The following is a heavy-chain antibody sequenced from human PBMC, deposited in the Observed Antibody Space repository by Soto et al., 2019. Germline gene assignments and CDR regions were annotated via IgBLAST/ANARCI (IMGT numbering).Heavy chain of an antibody. CDR1: GGSITSSSHY. J-gene: IGHJ4*02. Sequence: PSETLSLTCTVSGGSITSSSHYWGWIRQPPGKGLECIGNIYYDGNTYYNPSLKSRVTISLDTSKNQFSLRLNSVTAADTAVYYCARSSITPRLFMYPFDYWGQGTLVT. CDR3: ARSSITPRLFMYPFDY. D-gene: IGHD6-6*01. CDR2: IYYDGNT. V-gene: IGHV4-39*01.